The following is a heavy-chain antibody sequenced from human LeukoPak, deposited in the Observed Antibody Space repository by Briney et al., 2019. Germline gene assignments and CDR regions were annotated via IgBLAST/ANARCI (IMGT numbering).Heavy chain of an antibody. V-gene: IGHV1-69*13. D-gene: IGHD3-16*02. CDR2: IIPIFGTA. CDR3: AREGRKHGRMITFGGVIVNPNFDY. J-gene: IGHJ4*02. Sequence: ASVKVSCKASGGTFSSYAISWVRQAPGQGLEWMGGIIPIFGTANYAQKFQGRVTITANESTSTAYMELSSLRSEDTAVYYCAREGRKHGRMITFGGVIVNPNFDYWGQGTLVTASS. CDR1: GGTFSSYA.